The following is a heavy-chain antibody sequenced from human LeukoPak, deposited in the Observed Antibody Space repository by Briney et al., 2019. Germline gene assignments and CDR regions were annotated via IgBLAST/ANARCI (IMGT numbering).Heavy chain of an antibody. Sequence: GGSQRLSCAASGFTFSSYAMHWVRQAPGKGLEYVSAISSNGGSTYYANSVKGRFTISRDNSKNTLYLQMGSLRAEDMAVYYCAREGLSYDYWGQGTLVTVSS. CDR2: ISSNGGST. V-gene: IGHV3-64*01. D-gene: IGHD3-10*01. CDR1: GFTFSSYA. J-gene: IGHJ4*02. CDR3: AREGLSYDY.